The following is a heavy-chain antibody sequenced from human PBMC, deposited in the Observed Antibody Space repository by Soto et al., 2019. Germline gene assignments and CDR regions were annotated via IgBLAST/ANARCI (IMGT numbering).Heavy chain of an antibody. V-gene: IGHV3-66*01. CDR2: IYSGGNR. CDR3: AREDYGDYIGAFDI. Sequence: GGSLRLSCAASGFTVSSNYMSWVRQAPGKGLEWVSVIYSGGNRYYTDSVKGRFTISRDNSKNTLYLQMNSLRAEDTAVYYCAREDYGDYIGAFDIWGQGTMVTVSS. D-gene: IGHD4-17*01. CDR1: GFTVSSNY. J-gene: IGHJ3*02.